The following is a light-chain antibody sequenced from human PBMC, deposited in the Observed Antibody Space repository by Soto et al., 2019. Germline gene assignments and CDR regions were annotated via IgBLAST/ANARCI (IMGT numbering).Light chain of an antibody. J-gene: IGKJ3*01. CDR1: QSISSY. CDR3: QQSYSTPFT. V-gene: IGKV1-39*01. CDR2: PAS. Sequence: DIQMTQSPSSLSASVGDRVTITCRASQSISSYLNWYQQKPGKAPKLLIYPASSLQSGVPSRFSGSGSGPDFTLTIRSLQPEDFATYYCQQSYSTPFTFGPGTKVDIK.